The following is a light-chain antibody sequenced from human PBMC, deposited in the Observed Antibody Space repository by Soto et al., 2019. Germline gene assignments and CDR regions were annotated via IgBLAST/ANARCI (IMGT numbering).Light chain of an antibody. CDR3: QQYSSWLWT. CDR1: QGVRSY. Sequence: IQLTQSPSSLSASVGDRVTITCRASQGVRSYLAWYQQKPGQAPKLLIYGASNRATGVPARISGSVSGTEFTLTIASLQSEDFAIYYCQQYSSWLWTFGQGTKVEIK. CDR2: GAS. V-gene: IGKV1-9*01. J-gene: IGKJ1*01.